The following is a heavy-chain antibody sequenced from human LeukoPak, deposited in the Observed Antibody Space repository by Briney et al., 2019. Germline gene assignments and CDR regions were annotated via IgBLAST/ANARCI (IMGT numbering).Heavy chain of an antibody. Sequence: SETLSLTCTVSGGSISSSSYYWGWIRHPPGKGLEWIGSIYYSGSTYYNPSLKSRVTISVDTSKNQFSLKLNSVTAADTAVYYCARQVVVAATLYSYYYGLDVWGRGTPVTVSS. CDR3: ARQVVVAATLYSYYYGLDV. J-gene: IGHJ6*02. V-gene: IGHV4-39*01. CDR2: IYYSGST. CDR1: GGSISSSSYY. D-gene: IGHD2-15*01.